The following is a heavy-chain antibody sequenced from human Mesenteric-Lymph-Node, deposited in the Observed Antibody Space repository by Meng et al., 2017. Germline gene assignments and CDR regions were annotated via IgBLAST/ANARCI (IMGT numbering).Heavy chain of an antibody. V-gene: IGHV1-69*13. Sequence: SVKVSCKASGGTFSSYAISWVRQAPGQGLEWMGGIIPIFGTANYAQKFQGRVTITADESTSTAYMELSSLRSEDTAVYYCARVFAMALYFDYWGQGTLVTVSS. D-gene: IGHD3-3*01. CDR1: GGTFSSYA. CDR3: ARVFAMALYFDY. CDR2: IIPIFGTA. J-gene: IGHJ4*02.